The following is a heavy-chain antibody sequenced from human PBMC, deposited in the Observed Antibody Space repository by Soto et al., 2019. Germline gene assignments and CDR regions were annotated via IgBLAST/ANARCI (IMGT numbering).Heavy chain of an antibody. D-gene: IGHD2-2*01. J-gene: IGHJ6*02. CDR3: ARQHIVVVPAAQAYSSSYDYYGMDV. Sequence: RGESLKISCKGSGYSFTSYWIGWVRQMPGKGLEWMGIIYPGDSDTRYSPSFQGQVTISADKSISTAYLQWSSLKASDTAMYYCARQHIVVVPAAQAYSSSYDYYGMDVWGQGTTVTVSS. CDR1: GYSFTSYW. CDR2: IYPGDSDT. V-gene: IGHV5-51*01.